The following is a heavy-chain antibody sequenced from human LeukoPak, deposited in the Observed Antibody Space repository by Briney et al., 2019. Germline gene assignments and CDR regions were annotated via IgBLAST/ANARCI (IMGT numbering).Heavy chain of an antibody. CDR3: ARPPVGDWLTPDY. V-gene: IGHV5-51*01. D-gene: IGHD2-21*02. CDR1: GYSFTSYW. CDR2: IYPGDSDT. Sequence: GESLKISCKGSGYSFTSYWIGWVRQMPGKGLEWMGMIYPGDSDTRYSPSFQGQVTISADKSISTAYLQWSSLEASDTAMYYCARPPVGDWLTPDYWGQGTLVTVSS. J-gene: IGHJ4*02.